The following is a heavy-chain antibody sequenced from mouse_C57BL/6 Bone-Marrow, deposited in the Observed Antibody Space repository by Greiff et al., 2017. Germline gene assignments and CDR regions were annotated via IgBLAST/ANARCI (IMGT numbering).Heavy chain of an antibody. Sequence: QVQLQQSGPELVKPGASVKISCKASGYAFSSSWMNWVKQRPGKGLEWIGRIYPGDGDTNYNGKFKGKATLTADKSSSTAYMQLSSLTSEDSAVXCCARWGYDYDGGAWFAYWGQGTLVTVSA. D-gene: IGHD2-4*01. CDR1: GYAFSSSW. CDR2: IYPGDGDT. V-gene: IGHV1-82*01. J-gene: IGHJ3*01. CDR3: ARWGYDYDGGAWFAY.